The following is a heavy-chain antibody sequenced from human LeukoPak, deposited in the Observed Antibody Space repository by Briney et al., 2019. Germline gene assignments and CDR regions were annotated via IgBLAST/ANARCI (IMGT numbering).Heavy chain of an antibody. CDR3: ARGFGWNDL. Sequence: SETLSLTCTVSGGSISNYYWSWIRQPPGRRLEWIGHIHYSGTTNYNPSLKSRVTISVDTSKNQFSLKVSSVTAADTAVYYCARGFGWNDLWGQGTLVTVSS. J-gene: IGHJ5*02. V-gene: IGHV4-59*01. CDR2: IHYSGTT. D-gene: IGHD3-10*01. CDR1: GGSISNYY.